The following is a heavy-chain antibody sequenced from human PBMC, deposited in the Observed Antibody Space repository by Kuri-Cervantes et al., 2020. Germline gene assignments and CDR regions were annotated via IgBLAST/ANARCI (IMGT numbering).Heavy chain of an antibody. D-gene: IGHD3-9*01. CDR1: GFTFSSYG. J-gene: IGHJ4*02. CDR2: IRYDGSNK. Sequence: GGSLRLSCAASGFTFSSYGMHWVRQAPGKGLEWVAFIRYDGSNKYYADSVKGRFTISRDNSKNTLYLQMNSLRAEDTAVYYCAKDWDDILTGSFYWGQGTLVTVSS. V-gene: IGHV3-30*02. CDR3: AKDWDDILTGSFY.